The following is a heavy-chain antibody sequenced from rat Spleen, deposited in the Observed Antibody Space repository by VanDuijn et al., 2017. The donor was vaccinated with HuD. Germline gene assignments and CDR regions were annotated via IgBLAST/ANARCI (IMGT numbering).Heavy chain of an antibody. Sequence: EVQLVESGGGLVQPGRSLKLSCAATGFTFSNYYMAWVRQAPTQGLEWVAYISNGGGGTYYRDYVKGGFSISRDNSKSNLYLQMDSLRSEDTATYYCTTDIIGTTGFAYWGQGTLVTVSS. CDR3: TTDIIGTTGFAY. J-gene: IGHJ3*01. V-gene: IGHV5-27*01. CDR1: GFTFSNYY. CDR2: ISNGGGGT. D-gene: IGHD1-5*01.